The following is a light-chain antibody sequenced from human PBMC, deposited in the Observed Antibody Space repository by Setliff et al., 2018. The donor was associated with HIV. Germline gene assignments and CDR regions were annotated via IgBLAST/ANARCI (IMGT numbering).Light chain of an antibody. CDR2: WAS. J-gene: IGKJ1*01. Sequence: DIVMTQPPDSLAVSLGERATINCKSSQSVLYSLNNKNYLTWYQQKPGQPPKLLIYWASTRESGVPDRFSGSGSGTDFTLTISSLQAEDVAVYYCQQYYSTPWTFGQGTK. CDR3: QQYYSTPWT. V-gene: IGKV4-1*01. CDR1: QSVLYSLNNKNY.